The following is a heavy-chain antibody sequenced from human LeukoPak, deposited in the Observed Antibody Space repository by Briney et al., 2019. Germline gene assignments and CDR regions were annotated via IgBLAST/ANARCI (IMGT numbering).Heavy chain of an antibody. D-gene: IGHD3-10*01. CDR2: INPSGGSA. J-gene: IGHJ5*02. CDR3: ASEGQYEGEDNWFDP. V-gene: IGHV1-46*01. CDR1: GYTFTRYY. Sequence: ASVWVSCKASGYTFTRYYTHWVRQAPGQGLECMGIINPSGGSASYAQKSHGRVTRIRDTSTSTVYMELSSLSSEDTAVYSCASEGQYEGEDNWFDPWGQGTLVTVSS.